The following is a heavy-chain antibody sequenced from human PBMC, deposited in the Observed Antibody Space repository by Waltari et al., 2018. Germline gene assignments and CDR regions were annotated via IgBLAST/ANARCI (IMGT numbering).Heavy chain of an antibody. Sequence: EVQLVESGGGLVQPGRSLRLSCTASGFPFGDFALSWVRQAPGKGLEWVGFIRSKAYGGTTEYAASVKGRFTISRDDSKSIAYLQMNSLKTEDTAVYYCTRGHDYDFWSGYYSTYGMDVWGQGTTVTVSS. CDR2: IRSKAYGGTT. CDR1: GFPFGDFA. V-gene: IGHV3-49*04. CDR3: TRGHDYDFWSGYYSTYGMDV. J-gene: IGHJ6*02. D-gene: IGHD3-3*01.